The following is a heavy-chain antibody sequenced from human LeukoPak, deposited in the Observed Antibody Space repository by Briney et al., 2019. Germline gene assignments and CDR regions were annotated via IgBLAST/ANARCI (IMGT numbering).Heavy chain of an antibody. Sequence: PSETLSLTCTVSGGSITSITDSWGWIRQPPGKGLEWIGNIYYSGSPYYNPSLRGRVTISVDTSKNQFSLRLSSVTAADTAVYYCARDYSNFDNYFDPWGQGTLVTVSS. J-gene: IGHJ5*02. V-gene: IGHV4-39*02. CDR1: GGSITSITDS. CDR3: ARDYSNFDNYFDP. D-gene: IGHD4-11*01. CDR2: IYYSGSP.